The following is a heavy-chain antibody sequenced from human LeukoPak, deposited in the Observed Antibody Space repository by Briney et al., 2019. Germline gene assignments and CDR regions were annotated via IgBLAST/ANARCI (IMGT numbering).Heavy chain of an antibody. CDR1: GYTFTSYY. CDR3: ARALRITMVRGVIGY. V-gene: IGHV1-46*01. J-gene: IGHJ4*02. Sequence: GASVKVSCKASGYTFTSYYMHWVRQAPGQGLEWMGIINPSGGSTSYAQKFQGRVTITRDTSTSTVYMELSSLRSEDTAVYYCARALRITMVRGVIGYWGQGTLVTVSS. CDR2: INPSGGST. D-gene: IGHD3-10*01.